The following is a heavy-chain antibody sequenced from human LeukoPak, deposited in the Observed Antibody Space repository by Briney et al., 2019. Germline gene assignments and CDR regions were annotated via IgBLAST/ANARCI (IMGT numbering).Heavy chain of an antibody. Sequence: PGGSLRLSCSASGFTFSSYAMSWVRQAPGKGLEWVSAISGSGGSTYYADSVKGRLSISRDNSKNTLYLQMNSLRAEDTAVYYCAKDLSGDIVVVPAAFNWGQGTLVTVSS. CDR3: AKDLSGDIVVVPAAFN. CDR1: GFTFSSYA. D-gene: IGHD2-2*01. V-gene: IGHV3-23*01. CDR2: ISGSGGST. J-gene: IGHJ4*02.